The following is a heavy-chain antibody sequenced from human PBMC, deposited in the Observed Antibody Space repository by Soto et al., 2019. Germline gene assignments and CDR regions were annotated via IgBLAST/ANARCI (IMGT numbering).Heavy chain of an antibody. CDR1: GYTFTSYG. Sequence: ASVKVSCKASGYTFTSYGISWVRQAPGQGLEWMGWISAYNGNTNYAQKLQGRVTMTTDTSTSTAYMELRSLRSDDTAVYYCARVVDIGSTSCHVTAAFDIWGQGTMVTVSS. CDR3: ARVVDIGSTSCHVTAAFDI. CDR2: ISAYNGNT. D-gene: IGHD2-2*01. V-gene: IGHV1-18*01. J-gene: IGHJ3*02.